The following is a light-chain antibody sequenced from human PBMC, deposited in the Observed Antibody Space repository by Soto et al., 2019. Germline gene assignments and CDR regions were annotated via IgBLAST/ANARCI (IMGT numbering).Light chain of an antibody. J-gene: IGKJ4*01. CDR1: QSISSY. CDR2: AAS. CDR3: QESYSTPAVS. V-gene: IGKV1-39*01. Sequence: DIHMTHSPSSLSASVLYRVTITCLSSQSISSYLNWYQQKPGKAPKLLIYAASSLQSGVPSRFSGSGSGTDFTLTISSLQAEDFATYFCQESYSTPAVSFGGGTKVDIK.